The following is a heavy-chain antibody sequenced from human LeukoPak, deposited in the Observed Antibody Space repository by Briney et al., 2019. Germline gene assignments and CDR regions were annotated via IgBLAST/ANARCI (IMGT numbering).Heavy chain of an antibody. D-gene: IGHD3-3*01. CDR2: ISSSGSTI. J-gene: IGHJ5*02. Sequence: GGSLRLSCAASGFTFSDYYMSWIRQAPGKGLEWVSYISSSGSTIHYADSVKGRFTISRDNAKNSLYLQMDSLRAEDTAVYYCARDAPPPYYDFWSGYYPQYNWFDPWGQGTLVTVSS. CDR1: GFTFSDYY. V-gene: IGHV3-11*01. CDR3: ARDAPPPYYDFWSGYYPQYNWFDP.